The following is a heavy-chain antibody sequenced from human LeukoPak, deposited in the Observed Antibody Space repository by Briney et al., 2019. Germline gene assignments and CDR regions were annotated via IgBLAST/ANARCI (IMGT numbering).Heavy chain of an antibody. CDR1: GGSISSYY. V-gene: IGHV4-59*01. CDR2: IYYSGST. Sequence: PSETLSLTCTVSGGSISSYYWSWIRQPPGKGLEWIGYIYYSGSTNYNPSLKSRVTISVDTSKNQFSLKLSSVTAADTAVYYCARSLTLGGVPYYYYMDVWGKGTTVTVSS. J-gene: IGHJ6*03. D-gene: IGHD3-16*01. CDR3: ARSLTLGGVPYYYYMDV.